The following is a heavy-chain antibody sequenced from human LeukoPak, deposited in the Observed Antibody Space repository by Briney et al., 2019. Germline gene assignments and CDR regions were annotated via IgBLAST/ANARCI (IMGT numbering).Heavy chain of an antibody. CDR1: GFTFSSYA. CDR2: ISYDGSNK. V-gene: IGHV3-30-3*01. J-gene: IGHJ4*02. CDR3: ARVGPIFGVAIGFDY. Sequence: GRSLRLSCAASGFTFSSYAMHWVRQAPGKGLEWVAVISYDGSNKYYADSVKGRFTISRDNSKNTLYLQMNSLRAEDTAVYYCARVGPIFGVAIGFDYWGQGTLVTVSS. D-gene: IGHD3-3*01.